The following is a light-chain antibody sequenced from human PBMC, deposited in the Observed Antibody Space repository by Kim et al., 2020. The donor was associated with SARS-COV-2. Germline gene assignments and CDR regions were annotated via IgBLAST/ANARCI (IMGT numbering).Light chain of an antibody. CDR1: SSNIGTNS. Sequence: GQRVTISCSGASSNIGTNSVNWYQHLPGSAPKLLIFDNDVRPSGVSDRFSGSKSGTSASLAISGLQSEDEADYYCTTWDDSLNGPLFGGGTKLTVL. CDR3: TTWDDSLNGPL. CDR2: DND. V-gene: IGLV1-44*01. J-gene: IGLJ3*02.